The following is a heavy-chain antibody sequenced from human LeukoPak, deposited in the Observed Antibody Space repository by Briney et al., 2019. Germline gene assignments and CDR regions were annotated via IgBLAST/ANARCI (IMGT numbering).Heavy chain of an antibody. J-gene: IGHJ4*02. CDR2: IYPGDSDT. CDR1: GYSFTSYW. V-gene: IGHV5-51*01. Sequence: GESLQISCKGSGYSFTSYWIGWVRQMPGKGLEWMGIIYPGDSDTRYSPSFQGQVTISADKSISTAYLQWSSLKASDTAMYYCARQIDYYDSSGYSPYYFDYWGQGTLVTVSS. CDR3: ARQIDYYDSSGYSPYYFDY. D-gene: IGHD3-22*01.